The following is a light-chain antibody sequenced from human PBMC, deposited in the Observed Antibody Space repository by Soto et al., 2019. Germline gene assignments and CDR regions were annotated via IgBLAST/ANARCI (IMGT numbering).Light chain of an antibody. CDR1: SSNVGGYNY. CDR2: DVY. V-gene: IGLV2-11*01. CDR3: CSYAGSNTFYV. Sequence: QSALTQPRSVSGSPGQSVTISCTGTSSNVGGYNYVSWYQHHPGKAPKLVIYDVYNRPSGVPDRFSGSKSDNTASLTISGLQAEDEADYYCCSYAGSNTFYVFGTGTKVTAL. J-gene: IGLJ1*01.